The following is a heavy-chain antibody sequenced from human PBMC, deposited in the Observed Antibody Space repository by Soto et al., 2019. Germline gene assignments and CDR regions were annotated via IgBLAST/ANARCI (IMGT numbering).Heavy chain of an antibody. V-gene: IGHV3-33*01. Sequence: GGSLRLSCAASGFTFSSYGMHWVRQAPGKGPEWVAVIWYDGSNKYYADSVKGRFTISRDNSKNTLYLQMNSLRAEDTAVYYCASGSAVAGRDAFDIWGQGTMVTVSS. CDR2: IWYDGSNK. J-gene: IGHJ3*02. D-gene: IGHD6-19*01. CDR3: ASGSAVAGRDAFDI. CDR1: GFTFSSYG.